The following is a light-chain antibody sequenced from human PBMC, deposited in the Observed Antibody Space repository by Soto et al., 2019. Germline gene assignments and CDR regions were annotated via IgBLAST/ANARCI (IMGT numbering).Light chain of an antibody. CDR1: SSDVGLYNL. J-gene: IGLJ3*02. CDR2: EVN. CDR3: CSYVGSSILM. Sequence: QSALTQPASMSGSPGQSITISCTGTSSDVGLYNLVSRYQHLPGKAPKLIIYEVNERPSGISDRFSGSKSGNTASLTISGLRDEDEADYYCCSYVGSSILMFGGGTKLTVL. V-gene: IGLV2-23*02.